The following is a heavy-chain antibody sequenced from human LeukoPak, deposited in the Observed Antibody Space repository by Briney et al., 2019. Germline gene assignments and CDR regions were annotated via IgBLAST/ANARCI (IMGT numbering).Heavy chain of an antibody. CDR2: IYYSGST. CDR3: ATIINITMIDNYYMDV. CDR1: GSSISSYY. J-gene: IGHJ6*03. V-gene: IGHV4-59*01. Sequence: SETLSLTCTVSGSSISSYYWSWIRQPPGKGLEWIGYIYYSGSTTYNPSLKSRVTMSVDTSNNQFSLKLSSVTAADTAVYYCATIINITMIDNYYMDVWGKGTTVTASS. D-gene: IGHD3-22*01.